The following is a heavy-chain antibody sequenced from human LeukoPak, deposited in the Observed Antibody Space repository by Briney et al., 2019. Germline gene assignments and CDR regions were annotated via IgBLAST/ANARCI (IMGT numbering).Heavy chain of an antibody. J-gene: IGHJ4*02. Sequence: SETLSLTCTVSGGSISSGGYYWSWIRQHPGKGLEWIGYIYYSGSTYYNPSLKSRVTISVDTSKNQFSLKLSSVTAADTAVYYCARAAMGAFDYWGQGTLVTVSS. V-gene: IGHV4-31*03. CDR3: ARAAMGAFDY. D-gene: IGHD5-18*01. CDR2: IYYSGST. CDR1: GGSISSGGYY.